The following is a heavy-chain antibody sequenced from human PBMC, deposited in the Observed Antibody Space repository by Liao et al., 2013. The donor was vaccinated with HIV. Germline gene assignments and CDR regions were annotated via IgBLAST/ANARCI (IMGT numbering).Heavy chain of an antibody. D-gene: IGHD1-26*01. CDR3: ARDRGVGAIVFVDWFDP. J-gene: IGHJ5*02. CDR2: IYYSGST. Sequence: QLQLQESGPGLVKPSETLSLTCTVSGGSISSSSYYWGWIRQPPGKGLEWIGSIYYSGSTYYNPSLKSRVTMSVDTSKNQFSLKLSSVTAADTAVYYCARDRGVGAIVFVDWFDPWGQGNPGHRLL. V-gene: IGHV4-39*07. CDR1: GGSISSSSYY.